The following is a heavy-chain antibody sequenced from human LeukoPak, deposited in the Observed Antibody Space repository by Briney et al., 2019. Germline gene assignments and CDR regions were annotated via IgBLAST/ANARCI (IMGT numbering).Heavy chain of an antibody. Sequence: SVKVSCKASGNTFTTYYIYWVRHAPGPGLQSTGIISPSSDSTIYTQKFQRRVTMTRDTSTSTVYMELSTLRSEDTAVYYCARVYSGYFDYWGQGTLVTVSS. CDR2: ISPSSDST. CDR3: ARVYSGYFDY. J-gene: IGHJ4*02. D-gene: IGHD5-12*01. V-gene: IGHV1-46*01. CDR1: GNTFTTYY.